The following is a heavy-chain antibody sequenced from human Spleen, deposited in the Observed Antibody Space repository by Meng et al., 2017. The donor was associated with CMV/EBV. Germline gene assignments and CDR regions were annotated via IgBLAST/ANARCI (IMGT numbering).Heavy chain of an antibody. J-gene: IGHJ6*02. V-gene: IGHV1-2*02. CDR2: INPNSGGT. CDR1: GYTFTSYD. D-gene: IGHD3-3*01. CDR3: ARDPRSITIFGVVINYYGMDV. Sequence: ASVKVSCKASGYTFTSYDINWVRQAPGQGLEWMGWINPNSGGTNYAQKFQDRVSMTRDTSISTAYMELSRLRSDDTAVYYCARDPRSITIFGVVINYYGMDVWGQGTTVTVSS.